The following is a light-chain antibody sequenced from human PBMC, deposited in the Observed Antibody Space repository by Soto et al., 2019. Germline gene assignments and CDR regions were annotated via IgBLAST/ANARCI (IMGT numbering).Light chain of an antibody. Sequence: DIQMTQSPSSLSASVGDSVTITFRASQSSSSDLNWYQKKPGKAPKLLIFAASNLQSGVPSRFSGSGSGTDFTLHISSLQPADFETYYCHQRYSTPLTFGQGTKVEI. CDR1: QSSSSD. J-gene: IGKJ1*01. CDR2: AAS. V-gene: IGKV1-39*01. CDR3: HQRYSTPLT.